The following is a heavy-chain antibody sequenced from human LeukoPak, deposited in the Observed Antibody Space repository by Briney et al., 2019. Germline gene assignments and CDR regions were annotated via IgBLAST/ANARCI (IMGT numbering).Heavy chain of an antibody. CDR2: IFPGDSDT. D-gene: IGHD4-17*01. CDR1: GYSFTSYW. CDR3: ARNIPDYGDSPFDY. V-gene: IGHV5-51*01. J-gene: IGHJ4*02. Sequence: GESLKISCKGSGYSFTSYWIGWVRQMPGKGLEWMGIIFPGDSDTRYSPSFQGQVTISVDKSISTAYLQWSSLKASGTAMYYCARNIPDYGDSPFDYWGQGTLVTVSS.